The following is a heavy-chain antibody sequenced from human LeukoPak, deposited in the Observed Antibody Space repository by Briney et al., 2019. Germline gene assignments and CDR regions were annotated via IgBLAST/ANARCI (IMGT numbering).Heavy chain of an antibody. CDR2: ISWNSGSI. CDR1: GFTFDDYA. Sequence: PGGSLRLSCAASGFTFDDYAMHWVRQAPGKGLEWVSGISWNSGSIGYADSVKGRFTISRDNAKNSLYLQMNSLRAEDTALYYCAKDLTHSNYEGPFDYWGQGTLATVSS. V-gene: IGHV3-9*01. J-gene: IGHJ4*02. CDR3: AKDLTHSNYEGPFDY. D-gene: IGHD4-11*01.